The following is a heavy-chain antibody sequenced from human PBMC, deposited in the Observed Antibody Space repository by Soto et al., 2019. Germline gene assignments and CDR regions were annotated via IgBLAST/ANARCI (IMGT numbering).Heavy chain of an antibody. Sequence: ASVKVSCKASGYTFTSYGISWVRQAPGQGLEWMGWISGYNGKTNYAQKVQDRVTMTTDTSTSTVYMELRSLRSDDTAVYYCGREGGVPDFHGGMDVWGQGTTVTVSS. V-gene: IGHV1-18*01. CDR1: GYTFTSYG. CDR2: ISGYNGKT. CDR3: GREGGVPDFHGGMDV. J-gene: IGHJ6*02. D-gene: IGHD2-15*01.